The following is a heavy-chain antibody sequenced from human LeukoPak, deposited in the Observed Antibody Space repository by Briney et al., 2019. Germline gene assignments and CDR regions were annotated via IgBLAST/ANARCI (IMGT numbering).Heavy chain of an antibody. J-gene: IGHJ6*02. V-gene: IGHV1-58*01. CDR1: GFTFATSA. CDR3: AATLTVTTGSTYYGMDV. Sequence: ASVKVSCKASGFTFATSAVQWVRQARGQRLEWIGWTVVGSVNTNYAQKFQERVTITRDMSTSTAYMELSSLRSEDTAVYYCAATLTVTTGSTYYGMDVWGQGTTVTVSS. D-gene: IGHD4-17*01. CDR2: TVVGSVNT.